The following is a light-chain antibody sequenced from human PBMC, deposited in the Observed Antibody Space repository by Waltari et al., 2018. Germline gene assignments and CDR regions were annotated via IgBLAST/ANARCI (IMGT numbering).Light chain of an antibody. Sequence: EIVLTQSPGTLSLSPGERATLSCRASQSVSSTYLAWYQHKPGQAPRLLIYGASNRVTGIPDRFSGSWSGTDFTLTISRLEPEDFAVYYCQQFGSSPPTFGQGTKVEIK. J-gene: IGKJ1*01. CDR1: QSVSSTY. V-gene: IGKV3-20*01. CDR3: QQFGSSPPT. CDR2: GAS.